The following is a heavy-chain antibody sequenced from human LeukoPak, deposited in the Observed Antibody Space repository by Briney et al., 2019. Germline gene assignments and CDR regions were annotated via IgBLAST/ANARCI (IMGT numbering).Heavy chain of an antibody. D-gene: IGHD6-19*01. J-gene: IGHJ4*02. CDR2: IKSKTDGGTT. Sequence: GGSRRLSCAASGFTFSNAWMSWVRQAPGKGLEWVGRIKSKTDGGTTDYAAPVKGRFTISRDDSKNTLYLQMNSLKTEDTAVYYCTTEGSQWLVLFYFDYWGQGTLVTVSS. V-gene: IGHV3-15*01. CDR3: TTEGSQWLVLFYFDY. CDR1: GFTFSNAW.